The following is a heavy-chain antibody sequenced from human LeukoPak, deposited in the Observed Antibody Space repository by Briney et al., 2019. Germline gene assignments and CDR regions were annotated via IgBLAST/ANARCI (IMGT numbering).Heavy chain of an antibody. D-gene: IGHD1-26*01. V-gene: IGHV1-8*01. CDR1: GYTFISHD. Sequence: ASVKVSCKTSGYTFISHDINWVRQATGQGLEWMGWMDPNSGNTGYAQRFQGRVTLTRSTSLSEAYMELTSLKFEDTAVYYCARVQGSDTSGSFDHWGQGTLVTVSS. CDR3: ARVQGSDTSGSFDH. J-gene: IGHJ4*02. CDR2: MDPNSGNT.